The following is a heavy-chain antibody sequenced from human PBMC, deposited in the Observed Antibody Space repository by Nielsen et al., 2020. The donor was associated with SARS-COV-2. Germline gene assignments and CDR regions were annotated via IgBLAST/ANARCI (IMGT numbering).Heavy chain of an antibody. CDR2: ISGNGAYT. D-gene: IGHD6-13*01. CDR1: GFTFGSYE. V-gene: IGHV3-48*03. Sequence: GESLKISCAASGFTFGSYEMNWVRQAPGKGLEWVSYISGNGAYTNYADSVKGRFTISRDNTKNSLFLQMNSLRAEDAAVYYCARRDSHSTTWYFDSWGQGTLVTVSS. CDR3: ARRDSHSTTWYFDS. J-gene: IGHJ4*02.